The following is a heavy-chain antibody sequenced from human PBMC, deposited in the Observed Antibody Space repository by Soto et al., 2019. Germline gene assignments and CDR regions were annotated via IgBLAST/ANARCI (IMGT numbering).Heavy chain of an antibody. D-gene: IGHD4-17*01. V-gene: IGHV2-26*01. J-gene: IGHJ5*02. CDR1: GFSLSNARMG. Sequence: SGPMLVNPTETLTMTCTVSGFSLSNARMGVSWIRQPPGKALEWLAHIFSNDEKSYSTSLKSRLTISKDTSKSQVVLTMTNMDPVDTATYYCARTPRSGDYVYWFDPWGQGTLVTVSS. CDR2: IFSNDEK. CDR3: ARTPRSGDYVYWFDP.